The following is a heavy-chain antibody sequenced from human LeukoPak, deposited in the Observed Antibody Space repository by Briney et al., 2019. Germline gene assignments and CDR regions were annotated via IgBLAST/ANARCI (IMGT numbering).Heavy chain of an antibody. CDR3: ARTGGSYYYYYYYMDV. Sequence: GSLRLSCVASGFTFSSYWMTWVRQAPGKGLEWVGNIYYSGSTYYNPSLKSRVTISIDTSKNQFSLKLSSVTAADTAVYYCARTGGSYYYYYYYMDVWGKGTTVTVSS. CDR1: GFTFSSYW. J-gene: IGHJ6*03. V-gene: IGHV4-59*08. CDR2: IYYSGST. D-gene: IGHD1-26*01.